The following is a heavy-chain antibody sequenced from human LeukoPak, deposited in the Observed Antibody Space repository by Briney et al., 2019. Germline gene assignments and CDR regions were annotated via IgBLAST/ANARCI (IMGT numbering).Heavy chain of an antibody. V-gene: IGHV4-59*11. J-gene: IGHJ4*02. D-gene: IGHD4-17*01. CDR2: IYYSGST. Sequence: SETLSLTCTVSGGSISSHYWSWIRQPPGKGLEWIGYIYYSGSTNYNPSLKSRVTISVDTSKNQFSLKLSSVTAADTAVYCCARENYGDYPGAYFFDYWGQGTLVTVSS. CDR3: ARENYGDYPGAYFFDY. CDR1: GGSISSHY.